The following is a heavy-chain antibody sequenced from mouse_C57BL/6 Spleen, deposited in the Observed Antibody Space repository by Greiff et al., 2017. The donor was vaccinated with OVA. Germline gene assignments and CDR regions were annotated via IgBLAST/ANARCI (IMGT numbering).Heavy chain of an antibody. CDR2: IRSKSNNYAT. V-gene: IGHV10-1*01. J-gene: IGHJ4*01. CDR1: GFSFNTYA. Sequence: EVMLVESGGGLVQPKGSLKLSCAASGFSFNTYAMNWVRQAPGKGLEWVARIRSKSNNYATYYADSVKDRFTISRDDSESMLYLQMNNLKTEDTAMYYCVRHVYYYAMDYWGQGTSVTVSS. CDR3: VRHVYYYAMDY.